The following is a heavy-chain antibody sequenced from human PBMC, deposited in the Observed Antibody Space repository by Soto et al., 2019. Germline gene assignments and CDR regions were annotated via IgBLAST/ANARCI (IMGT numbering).Heavy chain of an antibody. CDR1: GGSFSPYY. D-gene: IGHD5-12*01. CDR2: VYYSGST. J-gene: IGHJ4*02. V-gene: IGHV4-59*01. Sequence: SETLSLTCTVSGGSFSPYYWSWIRQPPGQGLEWIGYVYYSGSTNYNPSLRSRVTISLDASKNQFSLRLNSVTAADTAVYYCARLGEMATQSQYYFDNWGQGALVTVSS. CDR3: ARLGEMATQSQYYFDN.